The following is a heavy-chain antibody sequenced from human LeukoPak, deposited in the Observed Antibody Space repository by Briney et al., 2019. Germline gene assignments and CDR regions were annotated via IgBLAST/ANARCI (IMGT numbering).Heavy chain of an antibody. CDR1: GFTFSSYN. CDR3: ARDPNYGVYYFDY. Sequence: GGSLRLSCTASGFTFSSYNMNWVRQAPGKGLEWVSYISTSSSTIYYADPVKGRFTISRDNAKNSLYLQMNSLRPEDTAMYYCARDPNYGVYYFDYWAREPWSPSPQ. CDR2: ISTSSSTI. V-gene: IGHV3-48*04. J-gene: IGHJ4*02. D-gene: IGHD1-7*01.